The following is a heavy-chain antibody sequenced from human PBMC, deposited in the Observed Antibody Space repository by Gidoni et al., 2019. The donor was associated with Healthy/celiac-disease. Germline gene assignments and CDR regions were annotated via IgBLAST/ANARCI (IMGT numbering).Heavy chain of an antibody. J-gene: IGHJ6*02. V-gene: IGHV3-48*03. CDR2: ISSSGSTI. D-gene: IGHD5-18*01. CDR1: GFTFSSYE. Sequence: EVQLVESGGGLVQPGGSLRLSCAASGFTFSSYEMNWVRQAPGKGLEWVSYISSSGSTIYYADSVKGRFTISRDNAKNSLYLQMNSLRAEDTAVYYCARDHDTAMGSYYYGMDVWGQGTTVTVSS. CDR3: ARDHDTAMGSYYYGMDV.